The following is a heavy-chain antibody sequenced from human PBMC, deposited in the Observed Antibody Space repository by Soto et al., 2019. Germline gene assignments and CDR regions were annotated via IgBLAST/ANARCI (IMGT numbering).Heavy chain of an antibody. Sequence: SQTLSLTCAISGDSVSSNSAAWNWIRQSPSRGLEWLGRTYYRSKWYNDYAVSVKSRITINPDTSKNQFSLQLNSVTPEDTAVYYCSRINYYDSSGHLDYWGQGTLVTVS. CDR3: SRINYYDSSGHLDY. CDR1: GDSVSSNSAA. J-gene: IGHJ4*02. V-gene: IGHV6-1*01. CDR2: TYYRSKWYN. D-gene: IGHD3-22*01.